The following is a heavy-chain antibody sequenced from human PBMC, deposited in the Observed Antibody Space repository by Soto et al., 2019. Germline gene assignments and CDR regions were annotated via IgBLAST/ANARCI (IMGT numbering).Heavy chain of an antibody. Sequence: QVQLQESGPGLVKPSGTLSLTCAVSGGSVSSSNWWSWVRQSPGKGLEWMGEIYHSGSAHYNPSLKSRATISLGKSKKQFSLRLTSVTAADTAVYYCARVPGVLVSADDAFDIWGPGTRVIVSS. J-gene: IGHJ3*02. V-gene: IGHV4-4*02. D-gene: IGHD2-21*02. CDR3: ARVPGVLVSADDAFDI. CDR1: GGSVSSSNW. CDR2: IYHSGSA.